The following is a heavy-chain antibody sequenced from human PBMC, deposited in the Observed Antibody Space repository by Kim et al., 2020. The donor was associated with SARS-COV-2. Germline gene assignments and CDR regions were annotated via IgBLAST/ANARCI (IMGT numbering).Heavy chain of an antibody. J-gene: IGHJ6*02. CDR3: ARMRTLYYYYGMDV. V-gene: IGHV4-59*01. Sequence: NPPHKSRVTKPVDTSKNQFSLKLSSVTAADTAVYYCARMRTLYYYYGMDVWGQGTTVTVSS.